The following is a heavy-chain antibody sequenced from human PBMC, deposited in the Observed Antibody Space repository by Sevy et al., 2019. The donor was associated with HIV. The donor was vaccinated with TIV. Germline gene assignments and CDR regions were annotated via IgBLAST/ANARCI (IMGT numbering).Heavy chain of an antibody. D-gene: IGHD4-17*01. CDR1: GFTVSTKY. V-gene: IGHV3-53*01. CDR3: ARGKLDYGDYYYFDY. Sequence: GGSLRLSCAASGFTVSTKYMSWVRQAPGKGLEWVSVFYSAHSTYYTDSVKGRFTISRDNSKNTLYLQMNSLRAEDTAVYYCARGKLDYGDYYYFDYWGQGTLVTVSS. CDR2: FYSAHST. J-gene: IGHJ4*02.